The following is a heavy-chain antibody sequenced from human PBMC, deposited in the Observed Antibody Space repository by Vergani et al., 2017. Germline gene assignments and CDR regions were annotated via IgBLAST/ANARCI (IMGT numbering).Heavy chain of an antibody. CDR1: GFTFSSYG. V-gene: IGHV3-30*18. CDR3: AKDLVSAEIPNPRNDYCSSTSCPI. CDR2: ISYDGSNK. D-gene: IGHD2-2*01. J-gene: IGHJ3*02. Sequence: QVQLVESGGGVVQPGRSLRLSCAASGFTFSSYGMHWVRQAPGKGLEWVAVISYDGSNKYYADSVNGRFTISRDNSKNTLYLQMNSLRAEDTAVYYCAKDLVSAEIPNPRNDYCSSTSCPIWGQGTMVTVSS.